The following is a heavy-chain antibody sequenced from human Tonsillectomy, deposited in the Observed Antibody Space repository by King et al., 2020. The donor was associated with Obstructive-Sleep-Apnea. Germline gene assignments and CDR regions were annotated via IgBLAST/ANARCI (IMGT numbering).Heavy chain of an antibody. CDR1: GFTFGSYW. Sequence: VQLVESGGGLVQPGGSLSLSCAASGFTFGSYWMTWVRQAPGRGLEWVANIRQDESQKYYVDSVKGRFTISRDNAKNSLYLQMNSLRADDTAVYYCARDRSYETTGYYYDVFDMWGQGTMVTVSS. CDR3: ARDRSYETTGYYYDVFDM. V-gene: IGHV3-7*03. D-gene: IGHD3-22*01. J-gene: IGHJ3*02. CDR2: IRQDESQK.